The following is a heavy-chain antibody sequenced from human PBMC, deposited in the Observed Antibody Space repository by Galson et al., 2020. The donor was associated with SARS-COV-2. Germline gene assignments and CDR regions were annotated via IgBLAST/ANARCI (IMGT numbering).Heavy chain of an antibody. J-gene: IGHJ4*02. Sequence: SQTLSLPCTVSGASINSYYWSWIRQYPGKGLDWIGHIYYSGSTNYNPSLKSRVTISVDPSKNHFSLSLTSVTAADTAVYYCARDAASSRYYYWGQGILGTVAS. CDR3: ARDAASSRYYY. CDR1: GASINSYY. D-gene: IGHD3-10*01. CDR2: IYYSGST. V-gene: IGHV4-59*01.